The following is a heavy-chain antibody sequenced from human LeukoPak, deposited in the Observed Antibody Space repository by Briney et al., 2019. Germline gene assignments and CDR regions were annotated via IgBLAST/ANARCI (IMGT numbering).Heavy chain of an antibody. D-gene: IGHD3-3*01. J-gene: IGHJ3*02. CDR2: IYTSGST. V-gene: IGHV4-4*07. Sequence: SETLSLTCTVSGGSISSYYWSWIRQPAGKGLEWIGRIYTSGSTNYNPSLKSRVTMSVDTSKNQFSLKLSSVTAADTAVYYCARDRDDFWSSNAFDIWGQGTMVTVSS. CDR1: GGSISSYY. CDR3: ARDRDDFWSSNAFDI.